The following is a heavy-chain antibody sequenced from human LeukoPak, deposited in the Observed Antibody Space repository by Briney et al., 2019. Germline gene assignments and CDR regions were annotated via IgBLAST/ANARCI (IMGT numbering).Heavy chain of an antibody. V-gene: IGHV3-53*01. CDR2: IYSGGST. CDR3: AAAHGSATRFDY. D-gene: IGHD3-10*01. CDR1: WVTVSSNY. J-gene: IGHJ4*02. Sequence: GGSLRLSCAASWVTVSSNYMRWVRPAPGKGLEWVSVIYSGGSTYYADSVKGRFTISRDNSKNTLYLQMNSLRAEDTAVYYCAAAHGSATRFDYWGQGTLVTVSS.